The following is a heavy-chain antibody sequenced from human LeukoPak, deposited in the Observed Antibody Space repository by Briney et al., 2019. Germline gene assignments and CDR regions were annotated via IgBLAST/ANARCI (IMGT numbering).Heavy chain of an antibody. D-gene: IGHD3-9*01. Sequence: GGSLRLSCAASGFTFSLYWMNWVRRAPGKGLEWVANIKQDGSEKNYVDSAKGRFTISRDNAKNSLYLQMNNLRVEDTAMYYCAGGTGFIIKDWGQGTLVTVSS. V-gene: IGHV3-7*03. CDR2: IKQDGSEK. CDR1: GFTFSLYW. CDR3: AGGTGFIIKD. J-gene: IGHJ4*02.